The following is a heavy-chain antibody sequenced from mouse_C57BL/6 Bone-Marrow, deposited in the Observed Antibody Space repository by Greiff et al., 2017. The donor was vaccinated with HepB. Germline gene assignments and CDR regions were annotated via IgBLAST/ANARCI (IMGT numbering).Heavy chain of an antibody. Sequence: QVQLKQPGAELVKPGASVKLSCKASGYTFTSYWMHWVKQRPGRGLEWIGRIDPNSGGTKYNEKFKSKATLTVDKPSSTAYMQLSSLTSEDSAVYYCAREEYYYGSSYVGYWGQGTTLTVSS. CDR1: GYTFTSYW. V-gene: IGHV1-72*01. J-gene: IGHJ2*01. CDR2: IDPNSGGT. D-gene: IGHD1-1*01. CDR3: AREEYYYGSSYVGY.